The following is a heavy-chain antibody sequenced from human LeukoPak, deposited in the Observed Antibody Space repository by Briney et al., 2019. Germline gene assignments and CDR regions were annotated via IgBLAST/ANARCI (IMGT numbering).Heavy chain of an antibody. CDR3: ARRGSGWEFDY. V-gene: IGHV3-64*01. CDR1: GFTFSSHS. D-gene: IGHD6-19*01. CDR2: IRSNGGST. Sequence: GGSLGLSCVASGFTFSSHSMHWVRQAPGKGLEYVSGIRSNGGSTYFAKSVKGRFTISRDNSKNTLDLQMGSLRAEDMAVYYCARRGSGWEFDYWGQGTLVTVSS. J-gene: IGHJ4*02.